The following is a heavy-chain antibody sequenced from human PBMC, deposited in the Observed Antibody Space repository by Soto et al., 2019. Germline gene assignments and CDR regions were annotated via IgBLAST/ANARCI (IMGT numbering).Heavy chain of an antibody. J-gene: IGHJ5*02. CDR3: ARLEATRTTWLTGPYNWFDP. CDR1: GYDFNSHW. D-gene: IGHD3-9*01. Sequence: PGESLKISCKGSGYDFNSHWIGWVRQMPGQGLEWMGIIYPGDSDTRYNPSFQGRVTISADKSSSTAYLQWSTLEASDTAIYYCARLEATRTTWLTGPYNWFDPWGEGTRVTVSS. CDR2: IYPGDSDT. V-gene: IGHV5-51*01.